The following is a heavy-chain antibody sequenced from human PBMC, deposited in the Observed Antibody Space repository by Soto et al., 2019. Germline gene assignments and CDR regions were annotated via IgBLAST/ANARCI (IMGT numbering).Heavy chain of an antibody. D-gene: IGHD4-17*01. CDR2: IYYSGST. Sequence: QVQLQESGPGLVKPSQTLSLTCTVSGGSISSGGYYWSWIRQHPGKGLEWIGYIYYSGSTYYNPSLKSRVTXXVXTXXNQFSLKLGSVTAADTAVYYCAGELHGDYLPTLSYWGQGTLVTVSS. CDR1: GGSISSGGYY. V-gene: IGHV4-31*03. J-gene: IGHJ4*02. CDR3: AGELHGDYLPTLSY.